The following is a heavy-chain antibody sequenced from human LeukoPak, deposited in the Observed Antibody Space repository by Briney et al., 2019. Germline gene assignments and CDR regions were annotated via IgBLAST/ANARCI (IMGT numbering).Heavy chain of an antibody. J-gene: IGHJ4*02. CDR3: AKDGGVSGWYPVDY. D-gene: IGHD6-19*01. CDR1: GFTFSNYG. Sequence: GGSLRLSCAASGFTFSNYGMSWVRQAPGKGLEWVSVISGSGGSTYYADSVKGRFTISRDNSKNTLYLQMNSLRAEDTAVYYCAKDGGVSGWYPVDYWGQGTLATVSS. V-gene: IGHV3-23*01. CDR2: ISGSGGST.